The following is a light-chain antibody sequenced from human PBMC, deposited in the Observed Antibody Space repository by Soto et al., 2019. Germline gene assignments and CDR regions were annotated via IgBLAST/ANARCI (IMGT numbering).Light chain of an antibody. J-gene: IGKJ1*01. V-gene: IGKV4-1*01. CDR3: QQYYSHPPT. CDR1: QSLLYSSNNKNY. Sequence: DIVMTPSPDSLAVSLGERATINCKSSQSLLYSSNNKNYLTWYQQKPGQPPKMIIYWASSRKSGVPDRFSGSVSGTDFTLTISSLQAEDVAVYCCQQYYSHPPTFGQGTKVEVK. CDR2: WAS.